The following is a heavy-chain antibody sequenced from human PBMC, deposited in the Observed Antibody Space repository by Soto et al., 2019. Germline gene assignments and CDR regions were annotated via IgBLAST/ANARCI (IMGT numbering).Heavy chain of an antibody. D-gene: IGHD2-2*01. CDR3: ARSSAAMPFDY. CDR1: GYTFTSYA. V-gene: IGHV1-3*01. Sequence: QVQLVQSGAEVKKPGASVKVSCKASGYTFTSYAMHWVRQAPGQRLEWMGWINAGNGNTKYSQKFQGRVTITRDTSASTAYMELSSLGSEDTAVYYCARSSAAMPFDYWGQGTLVTVSS. J-gene: IGHJ4*02. CDR2: INAGNGNT.